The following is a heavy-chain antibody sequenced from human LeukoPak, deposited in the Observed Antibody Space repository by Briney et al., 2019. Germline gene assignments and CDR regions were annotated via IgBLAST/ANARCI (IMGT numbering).Heavy chain of an antibody. D-gene: IGHD2-15*01. CDR1: GYSISSGYY. V-gene: IGHV4-38-2*02. CDR2: IYHSGGT. Sequence: SETLSLTCTVSGYSISSGYYWGWIRQPPGKGLEWIGSIYHSGGTYYNPSLKSRVTISVDTSKNQFSLKLSSVTAADTAVYYCARGDSDCSGGSCYSDSYYYYYYMDVWGKGTTVTVSS. J-gene: IGHJ6*03. CDR3: ARGDSDCSGGSCYSDSYYYYYYMDV.